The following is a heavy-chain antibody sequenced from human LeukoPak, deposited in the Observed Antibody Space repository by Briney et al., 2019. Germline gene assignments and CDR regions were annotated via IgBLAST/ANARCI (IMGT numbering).Heavy chain of an antibody. Sequence: SETLSLTCAVYGGSFSGYYWSWIRQPPGKGLEWIGEINHSGSTNYNPSLKSRVTISVDASKNQFSLKLSSVTAADTAVYYCARASRNYDFWSSYSYFFDYWGQGTLVTVSS. V-gene: IGHV4-34*01. D-gene: IGHD3-3*01. CDR1: GGSFSGYY. CDR3: ARASRNYDFWSSYSYFFDY. CDR2: INHSGST. J-gene: IGHJ4*02.